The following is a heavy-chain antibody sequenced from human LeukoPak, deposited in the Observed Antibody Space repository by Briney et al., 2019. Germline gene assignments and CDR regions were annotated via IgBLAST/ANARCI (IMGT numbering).Heavy chain of an antibody. Sequence: GGSLRLSCAASGFTFSDYYMSWIRQAPGKGLEWVSYISSSGSTIYYADSVKGRFTISRDNAKNSLYLQMNSLRAEDTAVYYCARAGRITMVRGAINYYYYYYMDVWGKGTTVTISS. D-gene: IGHD3-10*01. CDR1: GFTFSDYY. V-gene: IGHV3-11*04. J-gene: IGHJ6*03. CDR3: ARAGRITMVRGAINYYYYYYMDV. CDR2: ISSSGSTI.